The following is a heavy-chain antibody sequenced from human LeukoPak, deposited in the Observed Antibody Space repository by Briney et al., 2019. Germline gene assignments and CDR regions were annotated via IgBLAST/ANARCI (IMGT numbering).Heavy chain of an antibody. CDR1: GFTFSSHG. J-gene: IGHJ3*02. CDR2: IRYDGSNK. D-gene: IGHD3-10*01. CDR3: AKFLQDGSGSYYNEGFDI. Sequence: GGSLRLSCAASGFTFSSHGMHWVRQAPGKGLEWVAFIRYDGSNKYYADSVKGRFTISRDNSKNTLYLQMNSLRAEDTAVYYCAKFLQDGSGSYYNEGFDIWGQGTMVTVSS. V-gene: IGHV3-30*02.